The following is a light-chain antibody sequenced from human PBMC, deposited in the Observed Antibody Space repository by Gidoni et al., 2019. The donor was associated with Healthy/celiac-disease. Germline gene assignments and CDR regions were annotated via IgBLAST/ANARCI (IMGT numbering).Light chain of an antibody. CDR1: NIGSKS. CDR3: QVWDSSSDHVV. CDR2: DDS. V-gene: IGLV3-21*02. Sequence: SYVLTQPPSVYVAPGQTARITRGGNNIGSKSLHWSQQKPGQAPVLVVYDDSDRPSGIPERFSGSNSGNTATLTISRVEAGDEADYYCQVWDSSSDHVVFGGGTKLTVL. J-gene: IGLJ2*01.